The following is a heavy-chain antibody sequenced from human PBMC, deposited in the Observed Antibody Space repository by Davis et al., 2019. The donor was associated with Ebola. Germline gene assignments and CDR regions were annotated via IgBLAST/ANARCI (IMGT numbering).Heavy chain of an antibody. J-gene: IGHJ5*02. Sequence: GESLKISCKASGYIFANYWIGWVRQKLGKGLEWMGIIFPGDSETMYSPSFQGQVTISADKSINTAYLQWNTLKASDTAMYYCVFKTGTTPYDWFDPWGQGTLVTVSS. CDR2: IFPGDSET. CDR3: VFKTGTTPYDWFDP. D-gene: IGHD1-1*01. V-gene: IGHV5-51*01. CDR1: GYIFANYW.